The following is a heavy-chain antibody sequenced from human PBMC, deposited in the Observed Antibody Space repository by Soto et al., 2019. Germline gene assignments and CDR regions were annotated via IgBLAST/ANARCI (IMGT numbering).Heavy chain of an antibody. CDR3: ATDYYDSSGYYSRDRAFDI. D-gene: IGHD3-22*01. Sequence: ASVKVSCKVSGYTLTELSMHWVRQAPGKGLEWMGGFDPEDGETIYAQKFQGRVTMTEDTSTDTAYMELSSLRSEDTAVYYCATDYYDSSGYYSRDRAFDIWGQGTRVTVSS. J-gene: IGHJ3*02. CDR2: FDPEDGET. V-gene: IGHV1-24*01. CDR1: GYTLTELS.